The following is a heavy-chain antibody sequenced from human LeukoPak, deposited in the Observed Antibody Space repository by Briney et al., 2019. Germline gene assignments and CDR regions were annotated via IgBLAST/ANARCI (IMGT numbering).Heavy chain of an antibody. CDR2: ISAYNGNT. V-gene: IGHV1-18*01. CDR3: ARVIGYYYGSGSSGDY. D-gene: IGHD3-10*01. Sequence: ASVKVSCKASGYTFISYGISWVRQAPGQGFEWMGWISAYNGNTNYAQKLQGRVTMTTDTSTSTAYMELRSLRSDDTAVYYCARVIGYYYGSGSSGDYWGQGTLVTVSS. CDR1: GYTFISYG. J-gene: IGHJ4*02.